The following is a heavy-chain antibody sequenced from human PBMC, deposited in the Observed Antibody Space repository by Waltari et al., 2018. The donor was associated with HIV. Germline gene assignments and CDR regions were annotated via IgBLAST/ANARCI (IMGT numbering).Heavy chain of an antibody. CDR1: GYHFSSYP. CDR3: ARALTHSYDSSTYYCAGY. D-gene: IGHD3-22*01. J-gene: IGHJ4*02. CDR2: INVGNGKR. V-gene: IGHV1-3*01. Sequence: QVQLWQCGAEVKKPGASVQVSCKASGYHFSSYPLVSLRRAPGQKLEWMGLINVGNGKRKYSQKVQDRVTMTSDTSASTAYMEMSSLRSKVTAVYFCARALTHSYDSSTYYCAGYWGQGPLVTVSS.